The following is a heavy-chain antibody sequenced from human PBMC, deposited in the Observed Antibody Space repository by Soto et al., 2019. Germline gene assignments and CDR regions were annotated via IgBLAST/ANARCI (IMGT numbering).Heavy chain of an antibody. Sequence: QVQLVESGGGVVQPGRSLRLSCAASGFTFSNYGMHWVRQAPGKGLDWVAVISYDGSIEYYSESVKGRFTISRDHSENTVYLQMNSLRTEDTAVYFCGRDWVWFGAHPIDNWGQGTLVTVSS. CDR2: ISYDGSIE. V-gene: IGHV3-30*03. D-gene: IGHD3-10*01. CDR1: GFTFSNYG. CDR3: GRDWVWFGAHPIDN. J-gene: IGHJ4*02.